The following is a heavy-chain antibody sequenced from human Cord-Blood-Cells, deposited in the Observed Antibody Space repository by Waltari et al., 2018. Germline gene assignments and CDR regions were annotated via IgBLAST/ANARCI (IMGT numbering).Heavy chain of an antibody. J-gene: IGHJ3*02. CDR3: ATTSGRITIFGVVIDAFDI. D-gene: IGHD3-3*01. Sequence: QVQLVQSGAEVKKPGASVKVSCKVSGYTLTELYLYSVRQAPGHGLEWMGGFDPEDGETIYAQKFQGRVTMTEDTSTDTAYMELSSLRSEDTAVYYCATTSGRITIFGVVIDAFDIWGQGTMVTVSS. CDR1: GYTLTELY. V-gene: IGHV1-24*01. CDR2: FDPEDGET.